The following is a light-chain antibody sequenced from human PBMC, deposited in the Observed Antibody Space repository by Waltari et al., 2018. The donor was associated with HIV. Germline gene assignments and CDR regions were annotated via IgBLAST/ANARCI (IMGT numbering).Light chain of an antibody. V-gene: IGLV1-40*01. CDR3: QSYDSGLSAYV. CDR2: GNT. J-gene: IGLJ1*01. Sequence: QSVLTQPPSVSGAPGQRVTISCTGSSSNIGAGYDVHWFQQLPGTAPKPLIYGNTNRPSGFPDRFSGSKSGTSASLAITELQAEDEGDYDCQSYDSGLSAYVFGTGTKVTVL. CDR1: SSNIGAGYD.